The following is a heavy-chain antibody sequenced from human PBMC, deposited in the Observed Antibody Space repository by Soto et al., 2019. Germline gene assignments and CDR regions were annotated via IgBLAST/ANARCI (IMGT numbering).Heavy chain of an antibody. CDR3: ARDLPYCISTSCYLNWFDP. J-gene: IGHJ5*02. Sequence: GASVKVSCKASGYTFTTYGISWVRQAPGQGLEWLGWINTHNGNTNYAQNLQGRVIMTADTSTSTAYMELSSLRSEDTAVYYCARDLPYCISTSCYLNWFDPWGQGTLVTVS. CDR2: INTHNGNT. CDR1: GYTFTTYG. D-gene: IGHD2-2*01. V-gene: IGHV1-18*01.